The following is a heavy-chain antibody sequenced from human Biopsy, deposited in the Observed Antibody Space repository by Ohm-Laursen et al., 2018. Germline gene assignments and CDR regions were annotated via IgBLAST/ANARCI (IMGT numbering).Heavy chain of an antibody. CDR1: GFTFSHYW. Sequence: SLRLSCTASGFTFSHYWMNWVRQAPGKGLEWVAIIREHGNEEFYVDSVKGRFTISRDNARNSVYLQMNSLRAEDTAIYYCARGNGPSAWGQGTLVTVSS. D-gene: IGHD4-11*01. V-gene: IGHV3-7*04. J-gene: IGHJ5*02. CDR2: IREHGNEE. CDR3: ARGNGPSA.